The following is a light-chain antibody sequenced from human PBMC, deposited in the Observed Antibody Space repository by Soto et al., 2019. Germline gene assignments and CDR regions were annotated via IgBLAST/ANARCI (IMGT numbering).Light chain of an antibody. CDR1: QSVSSNY. CDR3: QHYGASLYT. J-gene: IGKJ2*01. Sequence: EIVLTQSPGTLSLSPGERATLSCTASQSVSSNYLTWYQQKPGQAPRLLIYGASSRATGIPDRFSGSGSGTDFTLTISGLEPEDFAVYYCQHYGASLYTFGQGTKLEIK. V-gene: IGKV3-20*01. CDR2: GAS.